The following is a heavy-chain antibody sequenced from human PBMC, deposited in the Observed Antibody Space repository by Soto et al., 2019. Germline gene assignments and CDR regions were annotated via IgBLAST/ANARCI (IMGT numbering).Heavy chain of an antibody. J-gene: IGHJ6*02. CDR2: IYHSGST. V-gene: IGHV4-4*02. CDR1: GGSISSSNW. Sequence: SETLSLTWAVSGGSISSSNWWSWVRQPPGKGLEWIGEIYHSGSTNYNPSLKSRVTISVDTSKNQFSLKLSSVTAADTAVYYCARPTRQWLGLRYYYGMDVWGQGTTVTVSS. CDR3: ARPTRQWLGLRYYYGMDV. D-gene: IGHD6-19*01.